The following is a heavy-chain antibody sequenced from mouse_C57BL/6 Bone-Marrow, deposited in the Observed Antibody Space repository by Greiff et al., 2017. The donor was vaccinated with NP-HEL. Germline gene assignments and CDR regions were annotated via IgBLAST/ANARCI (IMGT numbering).Heavy chain of an antibody. J-gene: IGHJ3*01. D-gene: IGHD2-2*01. CDR2: IDPASGGT. Sequence: VQLQQSGAELVRPGASVTLSCKASGYTFTDYEMHWVKQTPVHGLEWIGAIDPASGGTAYNQKFKGKAILTADKSSSTAYMELRSLTPEDSAVEYCARLGGYDWFAYGGQGTLVTVSA. CDR3: ARLGGYDWFAY. CDR1: GYTFTDYE. V-gene: IGHV1-15*01.